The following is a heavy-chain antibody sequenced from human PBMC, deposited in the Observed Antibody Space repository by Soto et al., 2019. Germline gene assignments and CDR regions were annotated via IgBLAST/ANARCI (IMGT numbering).Heavy chain of an antibody. CDR3: ERDHFGLELGWFDP. CDR1: GYSISSGYY. V-gene: IGHV4-38-2*02. D-gene: IGHD1-7*01. CDR2: IYHSGST. Sequence: SWTLALTCAVSGYSISSGYYWGWIRQPPGKGLEWIGSIYHSGSTYYNPSLKSRVTISVDTSKNQFSLKLSSVTAADTAVYYCERDHFGLELGWFDPWGQGTLVTVSS. J-gene: IGHJ5*02.